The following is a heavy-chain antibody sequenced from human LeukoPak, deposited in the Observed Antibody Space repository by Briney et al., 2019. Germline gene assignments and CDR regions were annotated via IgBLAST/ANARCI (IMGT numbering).Heavy chain of an antibody. Sequence: SETLSLTCSVSGGSISGYYWNWIRLPPGKGLEWIGYIYYTGSTNYNPSLQSRVTISGDTSKNQFSLKLRFVTAADTAVYYCARVRCSGGSCPYYYYYYYMDVWGKGTTVTVSS. CDR1: GGSISGYY. CDR3: ARVRCSGGSCPYYYYYYYMDV. J-gene: IGHJ6*03. D-gene: IGHD2-15*01. V-gene: IGHV4-59*12. CDR2: IYYTGST.